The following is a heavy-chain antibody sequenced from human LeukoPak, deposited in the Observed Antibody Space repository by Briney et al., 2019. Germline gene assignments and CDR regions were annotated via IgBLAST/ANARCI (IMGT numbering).Heavy chain of an antibody. CDR3: ARDKVTY. V-gene: IGHV3-7*01. CDR2: INKDGSEI. J-gene: IGHJ4*02. CDR1: GFTFSNYW. Sequence: GGSLRLSCAASGFTFSNYWMSWVRQDPGKGLEWVAHINKDGSEIYYVDSVKGRFTISRDNAKSSLSLQMNSLRVEDTAVYYCARDKVTYWGQGILVTVSS.